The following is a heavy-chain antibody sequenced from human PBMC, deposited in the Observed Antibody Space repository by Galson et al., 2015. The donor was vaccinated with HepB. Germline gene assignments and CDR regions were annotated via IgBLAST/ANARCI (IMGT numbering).Heavy chain of an antibody. D-gene: IGHD2-8*01. V-gene: IGHV1-3*01. CDR2: INAGNGNT. CDR1: GYTFTSYA. CDR3: ATPGEYCTNGVCYTDYYYYGMDV. Sequence: KVSCKASGYTFTSYAMHWVRQAPGQRLEWMGWINAGNGNTKYSQKFQGRVTITRDTSASTAYMELSSLRSEDTAVYYCATPGEYCTNGVCYTDYYYYGMDVWGQGTTVTVSS. J-gene: IGHJ6*02.